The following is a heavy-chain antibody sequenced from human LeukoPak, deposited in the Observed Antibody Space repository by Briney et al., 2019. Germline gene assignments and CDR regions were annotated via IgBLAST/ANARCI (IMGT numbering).Heavy chain of an antibody. Sequence: GGSLRLSCAASGFTFSSYGMHWVRQAPGKGLEWVAFIRYDGSNKYYADSMKGRFTISRDNSKKTLYLQLNSLRAEDTAVYYCAKERYNWNDKGFDPWGQGTLVTVSS. D-gene: IGHD1-20*01. CDR3: AKERYNWNDKGFDP. J-gene: IGHJ5*02. V-gene: IGHV3-30*02. CDR1: GFTFSSYG. CDR2: IRYDGSNK.